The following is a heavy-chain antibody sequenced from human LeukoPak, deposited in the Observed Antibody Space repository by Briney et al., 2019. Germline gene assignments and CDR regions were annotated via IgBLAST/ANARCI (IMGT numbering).Heavy chain of an antibody. V-gene: IGHV1-3*01. CDR1: GCTFTDYG. D-gene: IGHD3-22*01. Sequence: ASVKVSCKTSGCTFTDYGMHWVRQAPGQRLEWMGWINGGNGDAKYSQNFQGRVTIIRDTSASTAYMELSSLRSEDTAVYYCARVPLHDSSGHYYPHWGQGTLVIVSS. J-gene: IGHJ1*01. CDR3: ARVPLHDSSGHYYPH. CDR2: INGGNGDA.